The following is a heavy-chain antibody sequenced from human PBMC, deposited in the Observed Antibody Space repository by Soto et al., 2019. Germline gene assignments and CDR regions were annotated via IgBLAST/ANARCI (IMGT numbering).Heavy chain of an antibody. D-gene: IGHD2-21*01. V-gene: IGHV3-74*01. CDR3: AIGGGDYNYFDH. CDR2: IKSDGSST. J-gene: IGHJ4*02. Sequence: EVQLVESGGGLVQPGGSLRLSCAASGFLFSTYWMFWVRQVPRKGLLWVSRIKSDGSSTSYADSVKGRFTISRDNTKNTRYLQMTCLRAEDTAVYYCAIGGGDYNYFDHWGQGTLVTVSS. CDR1: GFLFSTYW.